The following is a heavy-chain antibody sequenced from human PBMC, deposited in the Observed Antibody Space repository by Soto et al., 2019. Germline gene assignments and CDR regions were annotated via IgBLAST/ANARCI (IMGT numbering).Heavy chain of an antibody. CDR1: GGSISSYY. CDR2: IYTSGST. J-gene: IGHJ6*02. CDR3: ARDHRGSPYYYYGMDV. D-gene: IGHD3-16*01. Sequence: SETLSLTCTVSGGSISSYYWSWVRQPAGKGLEWIGRIYTSGSTNYNPSLKSRVTMSVDTSKNQFSLKLSSVTAADTAVYYCARDHRGSPYYYYGMDVWGQGTTVTVSS. V-gene: IGHV4-4*07.